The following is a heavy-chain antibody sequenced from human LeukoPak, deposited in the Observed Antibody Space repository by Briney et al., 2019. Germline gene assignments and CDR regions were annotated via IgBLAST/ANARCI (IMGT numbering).Heavy chain of an antibody. J-gene: IGHJ4*01. V-gene: IGHV3-74*01. Sequence: GGSLRLSCAASGFTFSSYWMHWVRQAPGKGLVWVSRIQSDGSSTTYADSVKGRFTISRDNAKNTVYLQMNSLRVEDTAVYYCARDCGTGGCDYWGQGTLVTVSS. D-gene: IGHD2-8*02. CDR2: IQSDGSST. CDR3: ARDCGTGGCDY. CDR1: GFTFSSYW.